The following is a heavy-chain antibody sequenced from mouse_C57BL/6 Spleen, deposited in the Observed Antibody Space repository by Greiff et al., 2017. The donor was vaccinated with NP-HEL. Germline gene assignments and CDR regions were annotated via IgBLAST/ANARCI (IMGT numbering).Heavy chain of an antibody. CDR3: YRWLRALDY. V-gene: IGHV1-52*01. J-gene: IGHJ4*01. CDR2: IDPADSGT. CDR1: GYTFTSYW. D-gene: IGHD2-2*01. Sequence: QVQLQQPGAELVRPGSSVKLSCKASGYTFTSYWMHWVKQRPIQGLEWIGNIDPADSGTHYNHKFKDKATLTVDKSSSTAYMQLSSLTSEDSAVCSCYRWLRALDYWGQGTSVTVSS.